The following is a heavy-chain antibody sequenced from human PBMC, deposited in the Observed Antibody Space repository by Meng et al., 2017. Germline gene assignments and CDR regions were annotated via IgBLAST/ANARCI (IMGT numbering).Heavy chain of an antibody. Sequence: SVKVSCKASGGTFSSYAISWVRQAPGQGLEWMGGIIPIFGTANYAQKFQGRVTITTDESTSTAYMELSSLRSEDTAVYYCAREALTMTEMATIVGAFDIWGQGTMVTVSS. CDR3: AREALTMTEMATIVGAFDI. J-gene: IGHJ3*02. CDR2: IIPIFGTA. V-gene: IGHV1-69*05. CDR1: GGTFSSYA. D-gene: IGHD5-24*01.